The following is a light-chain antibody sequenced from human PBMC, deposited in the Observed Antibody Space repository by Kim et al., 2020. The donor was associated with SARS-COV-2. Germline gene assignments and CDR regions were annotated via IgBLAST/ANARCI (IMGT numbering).Light chain of an antibody. CDR1: QGISSY. J-gene: IGKJ1*01. CDR3: QQLNSYRT. Sequence: PASVGDRVTITCRASQGISSYLAWYQQKPGKAPKLLIYAASTFESGVPSRFSGSGSGTDFTLTISSLQPEDFATYYCQQLNSYRTFGQGTKVDIK. CDR2: AAS. V-gene: IGKV1-9*01.